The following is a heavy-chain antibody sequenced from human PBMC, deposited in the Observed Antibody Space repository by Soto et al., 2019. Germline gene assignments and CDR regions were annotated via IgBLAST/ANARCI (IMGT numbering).Heavy chain of an antibody. CDR3: ARDIGPAAMPQNAFDI. D-gene: IGHD2-2*01. V-gene: IGHV1-69*04. J-gene: IGHJ3*02. Sequence: ASVKVSCKASGGTFRSYTISWVRQAPGQGLEWMGRIIPILGIANYAQKFQGRVTITADKSTSTAYMELSSLRSEDTAVYYCARDIGPAAMPQNAFDIWGQGTMVTVSS. CDR2: IIPILGIA. CDR1: GGTFRSYT.